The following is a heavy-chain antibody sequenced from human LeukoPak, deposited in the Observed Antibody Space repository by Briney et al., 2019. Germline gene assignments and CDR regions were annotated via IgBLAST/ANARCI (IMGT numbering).Heavy chain of an antibody. V-gene: IGHV3-7*01. J-gene: IGHJ4*02. CDR3: ARDAYYDFWSGYPRYFDY. CDR2: IKQDGSEK. D-gene: IGHD3-3*01. CDR1: GFTFTNYW. Sequence: GGSLRLSCAASGFTFTNYWMNWVRQAPGKGLEWVANIKQDGSEKNYVDSLKGRFTISTDNAKNSLYLQMNSLRAEDTAVYYCARDAYYDFWSGYPRYFDYWGQGTLVTVSS.